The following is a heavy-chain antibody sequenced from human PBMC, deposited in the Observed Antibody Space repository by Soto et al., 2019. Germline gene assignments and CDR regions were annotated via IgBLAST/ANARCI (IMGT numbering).Heavy chain of an antibody. Sequence: GGSLRLSCAGSGFPFSSFAMSWVRQAPEKGLEWVSALSDSGVSPYYADSVKGRFTISRDNSKNTLYLQMDSLRVEDTALYYCAKMTSDSYGRNYGMDVWGQGTTVTVSS. CDR2: LSDSGVSP. J-gene: IGHJ6*02. D-gene: IGHD5-18*01. CDR3: AKMTSDSYGRNYGMDV. V-gene: IGHV3-23*01. CDR1: GFPFSSFA.